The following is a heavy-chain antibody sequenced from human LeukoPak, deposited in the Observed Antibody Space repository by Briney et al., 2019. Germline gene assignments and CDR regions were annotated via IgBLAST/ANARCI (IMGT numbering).Heavy chain of an antibody. CDR2: INQDGSEK. J-gene: IGHJ6*03. Sequence: PGWSLSLSCAASGFTFSSYWMSWVRQAPAKGLEGVANINQDGSEKYYVDSVRGRFTISRDNAKSSLYLQMNSLRAEDTAVYYCARDSVCSSTSCPYYYYYMDVWGKGTTVTVSS. V-gene: IGHV3-7*01. D-gene: IGHD2-2*01. CDR3: ARDSVCSSTSCPYYYYYMDV. CDR1: GFTFSSYW.